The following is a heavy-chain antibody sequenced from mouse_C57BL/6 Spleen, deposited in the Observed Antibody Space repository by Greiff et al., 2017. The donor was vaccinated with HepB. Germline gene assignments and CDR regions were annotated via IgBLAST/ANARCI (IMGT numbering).Heavy chain of an antibody. Sequence: EVQGVESGGGLVKPGGSLKLSCAASGFTFSSYAMSWVRQTPEKRLEWVATISDGGSYTYYPDNVKGRFTISRDNAKNNLYLQMSHLKSEDTAMYYCARKAYYYGSSYYFDYWGQGTTLTVSS. V-gene: IGHV5-4*01. CDR1: GFTFSSYA. J-gene: IGHJ2*01. D-gene: IGHD1-1*01. CDR3: ARKAYYYGSSYYFDY. CDR2: ISDGGSYT.